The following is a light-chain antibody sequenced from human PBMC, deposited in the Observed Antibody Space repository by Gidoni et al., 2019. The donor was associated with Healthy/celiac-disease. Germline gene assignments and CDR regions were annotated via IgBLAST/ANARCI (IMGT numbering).Light chain of an antibody. CDR2: SNT. V-gene: IGLV1-44*01. Sequence: QSVLTQPPSASGTPGQRVTISCSGSSSNIGSNTVNWYQQLPGPAPKLLIYSNTQRPSGVPDRFSGSQSGTSASLAISGLQSEDEADYYCAAWDDSLNGVVFGGGTKLTVL. J-gene: IGLJ2*01. CDR3: AAWDDSLNGVV. CDR1: SSNIGSNT.